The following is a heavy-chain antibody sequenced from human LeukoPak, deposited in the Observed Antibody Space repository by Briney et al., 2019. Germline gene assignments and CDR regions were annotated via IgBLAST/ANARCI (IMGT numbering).Heavy chain of an antibody. V-gene: IGHV3-23*01. D-gene: IGHD3-10*01. CDR3: AKQGIVIRAVIIVGFHKEAYYFDD. J-gene: IGHJ4*02. CDR2: ISGSAGGT. CDR1: GITLSNYG. Sequence: GGSLRLSCAASGITLSNYGMSWVRQAPGKGLEWVAGISGSAGGTIYAASVKGRFTISRDNAKNTLYLQMNSLRAEDTAVYFCAKQGIVIRAVIIVGFHKEAYYFDDWGQGALVTVSS.